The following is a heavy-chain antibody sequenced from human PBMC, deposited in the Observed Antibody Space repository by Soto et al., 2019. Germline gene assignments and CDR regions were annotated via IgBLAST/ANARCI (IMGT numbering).Heavy chain of an antibody. V-gene: IGHV3-13*01. CDR3: ARELHGGSYGMDV. CDR2: ITTAGDT. J-gene: IGHJ6*02. Sequence: PGGFLRLSCAASGFTFSNYDMHWVRQVTGKGLEWVSGITTAGDTYYPGSVKGRFTISREKAKNSLYLQMNSLSAGDTAVYYCARELHGGSYGMDVWGQGTTVTVSS. CDR1: GFTFSNYD.